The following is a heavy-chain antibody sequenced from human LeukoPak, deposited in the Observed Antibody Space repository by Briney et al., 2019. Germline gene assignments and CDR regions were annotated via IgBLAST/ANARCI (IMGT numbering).Heavy chain of an antibody. V-gene: IGHV1-18*01. CDR1: GGTFSSYA. J-gene: IGHJ3*02. D-gene: IGHD3-9*01. CDR2: ISAYNGNT. CDR3: ALVLRYFDWIQPWGAFDI. Sequence: ASVKVSCKASGGTFSSYAISWVRQAPGQGLEWMGWISAYNGNTNYAQKLQGRVTMTTDTSTSTAYMELRSLRSDDTAVYYCALVLRYFDWIQPWGAFDIWGQGTMVTVSS.